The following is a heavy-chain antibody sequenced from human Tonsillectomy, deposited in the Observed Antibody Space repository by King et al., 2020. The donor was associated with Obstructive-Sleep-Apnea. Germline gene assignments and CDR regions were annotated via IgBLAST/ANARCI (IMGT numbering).Heavy chain of an antibody. CDR2: IKSQTDGGTT. CDR3: TIDSAGGHRGGDY. D-gene: IGHD4-23*01. Sequence: VQLVESGGGLVKPGGSLTLSCAASGFIFSNAWMTWVRQAPGMGLEWVGRIKSQTDGGTTNYAVPVKGRFTISRDDSKNTPYLQMNSLKTEDTAVYYCTIDSAGGHRGGDYWGQGTLVTVSS. J-gene: IGHJ4*02. CDR1: GFIFSNAW. V-gene: IGHV3-15*01.